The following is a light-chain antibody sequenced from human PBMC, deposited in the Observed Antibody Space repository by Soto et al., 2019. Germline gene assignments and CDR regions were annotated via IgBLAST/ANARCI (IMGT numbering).Light chain of an antibody. CDR1: SSNIGAVYD. Sequence: QPVLTQPPSVSGAPGQRVTISCTGSSSNIGAVYDVHWYQQLPGRAPKLVIYHDSHRPSGVPDRFSGSKIGASASLAITGLLAEDEADYFCQSYDSSLSTYVFGPGTKLTVL. J-gene: IGLJ1*01. CDR3: QSYDSSLSTYV. CDR2: HDS. V-gene: IGLV1-40*01.